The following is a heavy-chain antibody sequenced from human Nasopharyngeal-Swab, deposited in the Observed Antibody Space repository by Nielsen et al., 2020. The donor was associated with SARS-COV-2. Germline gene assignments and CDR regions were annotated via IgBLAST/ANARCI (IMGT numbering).Heavy chain of an antibody. CDR2: IYTSGST. J-gene: IGHJ4*02. Sequence: SETLSLTCTVPGGSISSGSYYWSWIRQPAGKGLEWIGRIYTSGSTNYNPSLKSRVTISVDTSKNQFSLKLSSVTAADTAVYYCAREVATMGLGYWGQGTLVTVSS. V-gene: IGHV4-61*02. CDR1: GGSISSGSYY. CDR3: AREVATMGLGY. D-gene: IGHD5-12*01.